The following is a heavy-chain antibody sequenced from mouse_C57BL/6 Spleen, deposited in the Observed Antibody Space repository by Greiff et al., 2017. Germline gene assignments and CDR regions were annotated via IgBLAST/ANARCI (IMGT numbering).Heavy chain of an antibody. D-gene: IGHD2-3*01. CDR3: ARGDGYGSYWFDY. V-gene: IGHV1-66*01. CDR1: GYSFTSYY. Sequence: QVQLQQSGPELVKPGASVKISCKASGYSFTSYYIHWVKQRPGQGLEWIGWIYPGSGNTKYNEKFKGKATLTADTSSSTAYMQLSSLTSEDSAVYYCARGDGYGSYWFDYWGQGTTLTVSS. J-gene: IGHJ2*01. CDR2: IYPGSGNT.